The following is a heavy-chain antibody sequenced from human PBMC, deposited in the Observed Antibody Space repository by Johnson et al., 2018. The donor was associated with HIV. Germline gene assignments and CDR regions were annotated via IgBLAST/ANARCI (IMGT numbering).Heavy chain of an antibody. CDR3: AKGYIAAVGEGWDAFDI. CDR1: GFGFSRYV. V-gene: IGHV3-33*06. J-gene: IGHJ3*02. CDR2: IWYDGSNK. Sequence: VQLVESGGGVVQPGRYLRASCAASGFGFSRYVMHWVRQAPGKGLEWVAVIWYDGSNKYYADSVKGRFTISRDNYKNTLYLQMNSLRAEDTAVYYCAKGYIAAVGEGWDAFDIWGQGTMVTVSS. D-gene: IGHD6-13*01.